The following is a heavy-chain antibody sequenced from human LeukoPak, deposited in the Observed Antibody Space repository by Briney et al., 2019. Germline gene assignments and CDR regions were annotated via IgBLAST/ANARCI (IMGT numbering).Heavy chain of an antibody. V-gene: IGHV1-8*03. CDR3: ARGAITMVRGVTWFDP. Sequence: ASVKVSCKASGYTFTSYDINWVRQATGQGLEWMGWMNPNSGNTGYAQKFQGRVTITRNTSISTAYMELSSLRSEDTAVYYCARGAITMVRGVTWFDPWGQGTLVTVSS. CDR2: MNPNSGNT. CDR1: GYTFTSYD. J-gene: IGHJ5*02. D-gene: IGHD3-10*01.